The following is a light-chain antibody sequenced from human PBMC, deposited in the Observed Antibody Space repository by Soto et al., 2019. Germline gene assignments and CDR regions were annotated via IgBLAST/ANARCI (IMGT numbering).Light chain of an antibody. Sequence: IVLTQSPGTPSLYPEERVTLSCRASQSVSSSFLALYQQKTGQPPRLLIYSASSRATGIPDRFSGSWSGTDVTLTISRLETEEVAGYYCQQYGSSPITFGQGTRWRI. CDR2: SAS. CDR1: QSVSSSF. J-gene: IGKJ5*01. CDR3: QQYGSSPIT. V-gene: IGKV3-20*01.